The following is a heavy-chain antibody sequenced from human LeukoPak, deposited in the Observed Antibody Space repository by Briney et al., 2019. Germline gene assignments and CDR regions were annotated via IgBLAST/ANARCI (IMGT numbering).Heavy chain of an antibody. CDR1: GFTLSTYE. J-gene: IGHJ4*02. CDR2: ITSGGTI. D-gene: IGHD3-3*02. CDR3: ARLGMSIWYIDY. Sequence: GGSLRLSCAASGFTLSTYEMSWVRQAPGTGLEWLSSITSGGTIYYADSVQGRFTISRDKAKNSLNLQMNSLSAEATALHYCARLGMSIWYIDYWGQGTLVTVSS. V-gene: IGHV3-48*03.